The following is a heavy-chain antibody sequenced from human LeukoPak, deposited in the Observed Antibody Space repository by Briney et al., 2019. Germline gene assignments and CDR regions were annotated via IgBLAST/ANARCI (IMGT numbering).Heavy chain of an antibody. Sequence: GGSLRLSCAASGFTFSSYSMNWVRQAPGKGLEWVSSMSVSSGLIYYADSVKGRFTISRDNAKSSLYLQMNRLRVEDTAVYYCAREFAGSASGAGYWGLGTLVTVSS. V-gene: IGHV3-21*01. CDR1: GFTFSSYS. CDR2: MSVSSGLI. CDR3: AREFAGSASGAGY. J-gene: IGHJ4*02. D-gene: IGHD1-26*01.